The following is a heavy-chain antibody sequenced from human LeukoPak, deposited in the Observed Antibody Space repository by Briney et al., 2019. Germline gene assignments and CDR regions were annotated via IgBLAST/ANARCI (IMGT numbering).Heavy chain of an antibody. D-gene: IGHD2-21*02. J-gene: IGHJ4*02. CDR3: AKDPTVVVTVVDY. CDR1: GFTFSSYA. CDR2: ISGSGGST. Sequence: GGSLRLSCAASGFTFSSYAVSWVRQAPGKGLEWVSAISGSGGSTYYADSVEGRFTISRDNSKNTLYLQMNSLRAEDTAVYYCAKDPTVVVTVVDYWGQGTLVTVSS. V-gene: IGHV3-23*01.